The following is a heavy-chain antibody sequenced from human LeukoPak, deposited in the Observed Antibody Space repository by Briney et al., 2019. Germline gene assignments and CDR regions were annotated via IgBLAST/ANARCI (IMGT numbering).Heavy chain of an antibody. J-gene: IGHJ3*02. Sequence: SETLSLTCTVSGGSISSYYWSWIRQPPGKGLEWIGYIYYSGSTNYNPSLKSRVTISVDTSKNQFSLKLSSVTAADTAVYYCARGRGLVWAFDIWGQGTMVTVSS. CDR2: IYYSGST. V-gene: IGHV4-59*01. CDR3: ARGRGLVWAFDI. D-gene: IGHD6-19*01. CDR1: GGSISSYY.